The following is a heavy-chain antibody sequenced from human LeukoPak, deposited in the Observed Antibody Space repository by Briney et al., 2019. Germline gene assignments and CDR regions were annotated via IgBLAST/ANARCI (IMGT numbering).Heavy chain of an antibody. D-gene: IGHD1-26*01. V-gene: IGHV3-23*01. CDR2: ISGSGEST. J-gene: IGHJ4*02. Sequence: GGSLRLSCAASGFIFSSYAMSWVRQAPGKGLEWVSAISGSGESTYYADSVKGRSTISRDNSKNTLYLQMNSLRAEDTAVYYCAKDLSGSYDYWGQGTLVTVSS. CDR3: AKDLSGSYDY. CDR1: GFIFSSYA.